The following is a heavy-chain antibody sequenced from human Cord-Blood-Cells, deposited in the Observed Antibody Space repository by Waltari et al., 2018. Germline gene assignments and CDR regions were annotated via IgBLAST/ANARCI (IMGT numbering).Heavy chain of an antibody. CDR2: INHSGST. D-gene: IGHD7-27*01. CDR3: VSSGAGNWYFDL. J-gene: IGHJ2*01. V-gene: IGHV4-34*01. CDR1: GGSFSGYY. Sequence: QVQLQQWGAGLLKPSETLSLTCAVYGGSFSGYYWSWIRQPPGKGLEWIGEINHSGSTNYNPSLKSRVTISVDTSKNQFSLKLSSVTAADTAVYYCVSSGAGNWYFDLWGRGTLVTVSS.